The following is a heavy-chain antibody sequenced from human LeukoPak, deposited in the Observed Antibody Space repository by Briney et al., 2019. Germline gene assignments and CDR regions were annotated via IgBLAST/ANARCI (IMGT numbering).Heavy chain of an antibody. Sequence: PGGSLRLSCAASGFTFSSYEMNWVRQAPGKGLEWVSYISSSGSTIYYADSVKGRFTISRDNSKNTLYLQMNSLRAEDTAVYYCARALTGTTDEGIDYWGQGTLVTVSS. CDR1: GFTFSSYE. D-gene: IGHD1-20*01. J-gene: IGHJ4*02. CDR2: ISSSGSTI. V-gene: IGHV3-48*03. CDR3: ARALTGTTDEGIDY.